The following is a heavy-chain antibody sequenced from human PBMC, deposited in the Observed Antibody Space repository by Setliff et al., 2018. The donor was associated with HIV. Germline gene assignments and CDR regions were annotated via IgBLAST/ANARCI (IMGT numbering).Heavy chain of an antibody. J-gene: IGHJ5*02. Sequence: PSETLSLTCTVSGGSISRYCWNWIRQSPGRGLEWIGFIFSSGSTKYNPSLQSRVTMSIDTSKNQFSLKLTSVTAADTAVYYCARRIDNSGSFPDKNWLDTWGQGSLVTVSS. CDR3: ARRIDNSGSFPDKNWLDT. D-gene: IGHD3-10*01. CDR1: GGSISRYC. V-gene: IGHV4-4*09. CDR2: IFSSGST.